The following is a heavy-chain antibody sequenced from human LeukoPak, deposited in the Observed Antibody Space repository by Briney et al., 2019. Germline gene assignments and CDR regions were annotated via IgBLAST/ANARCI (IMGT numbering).Heavy chain of an antibody. V-gene: IGHV4-31*03. CDR2: IYYSGST. CDR3: ARDFQPRYCSSSSCSPA. D-gene: IGHD2-2*01. CDR1: GGSISSGGYY. J-gene: IGHJ6*02. Sequence: SETLSLTCTVSGGSISSGGYYWSWIRQHPGKGLEWIGYIYYSGSTYYNPSLKSRVTISVDTSKNQFSLKLSSVTAADTAVYYCARDFQPRYCSSSSCSPAWGQGTTVTVSS.